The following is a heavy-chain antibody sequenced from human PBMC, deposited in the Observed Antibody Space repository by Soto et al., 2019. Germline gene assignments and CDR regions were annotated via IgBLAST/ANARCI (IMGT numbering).Heavy chain of an antibody. CDR3: AKYSGDFPVYNGLNV. CDR2: ISGGGDLA. J-gene: IGHJ6*02. Sequence: EVQLVESGGGLVQPGGSLRVSCAASGFSFGDHYMHWVRQTPGKGLVWVSRISGGGDLAYYAESVKGRFTSSRDNSKNTLYLQMTFLRVDDTAVYYCAKYSGDFPVYNGLNVWGQGTTVTVSS. D-gene: IGHD1-26*01. CDR1: GFSFGDHY. V-gene: IGHV3-23*04.